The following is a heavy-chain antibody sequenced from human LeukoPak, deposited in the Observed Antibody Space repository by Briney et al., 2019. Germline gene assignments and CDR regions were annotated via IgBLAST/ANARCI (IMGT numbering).Heavy chain of an antibody. J-gene: IGHJ4*02. D-gene: IGHD3-22*01. CDR1: GFDFNDFA. V-gene: IGHV3-23*01. CDR2: IRGCGDTT. CDR3: AKDHVGIAMIVMVLDS. Sequence: PGGSLRLSFAASGFDFNDFAMTWVRQAPGKGLEWVSSIRGCGDTTEYAASVKDRVTISIDNAKKTLYLEMNSLRVEDTAIYYCAKDHVGIAMIVMVLDSWGQGTLVTVSS.